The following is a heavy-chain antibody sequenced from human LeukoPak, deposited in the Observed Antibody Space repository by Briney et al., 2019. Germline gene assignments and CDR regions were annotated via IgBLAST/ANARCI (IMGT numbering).Heavy chain of an antibody. CDR1: GDSISSSSNY. CDR2: THNSGTS. CDR3: ARLRGYSYGPGDF. V-gene: IGHV4-39*01. D-gene: IGHD5-18*01. J-gene: IGHJ4*02. Sequence: SETLSLTCSVSGDSISSSSNYWGWIRQPPGKGLEWIGYTHNSGTSYYNPSLKSRVTIFADRSKNLFSLKVTSVTAADTAVYSCARLRGYSYGPGDFWGQGTLVTVSS.